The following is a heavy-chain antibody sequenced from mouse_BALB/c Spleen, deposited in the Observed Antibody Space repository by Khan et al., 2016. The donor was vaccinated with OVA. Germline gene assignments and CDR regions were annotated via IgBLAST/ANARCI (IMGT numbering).Heavy chain of an antibody. J-gene: IGHJ2*01. V-gene: IGHV3-2*02. D-gene: IGHD1-1*01. CDR3: ARSVSITSVVATDFDY. CDR2: ISYSGRT. Sequence: EVQLQESGPGLVKPSQSLSLTCTVTGYSITSDYVWNWIRQFPGNKLEWMGYISYSGRTSYNQSLKSRISITRDTSKNQVFLQLNSVTTEDSATYYCARSVSITSVVATDFDYWGQGTTLTVSS. CDR1: GYSITSDYV.